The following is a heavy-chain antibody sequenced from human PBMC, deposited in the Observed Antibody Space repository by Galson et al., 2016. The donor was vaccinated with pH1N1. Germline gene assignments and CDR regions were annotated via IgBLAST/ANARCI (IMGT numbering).Heavy chain of an antibody. D-gene: IGHD3-22*01. CDR2: INPDSGDT. J-gene: IGHJ4*02. CDR3: ATSVEGSGSYYFDY. CDR1: GYTFTDKY. Sequence: ASVKVSCKASGYTFTDKYLHWVRQAPGRGLEWMGRINPDSGDTRYTQKFQGRVTMTSDTSVTTAYMELTSVTYDDTAVYFCATSVEGSGSYYFDYWGQGTLVTVSS. V-gene: IGHV1-2*06.